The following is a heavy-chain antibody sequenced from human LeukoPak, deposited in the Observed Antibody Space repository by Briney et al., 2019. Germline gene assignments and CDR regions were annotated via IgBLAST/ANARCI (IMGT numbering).Heavy chain of an antibody. V-gene: IGHV1-46*01. J-gene: IGHJ5*02. CDR1: GYTFTSNY. Sequence: ASVKVSCNASGYTFTSNYMHWVRQAPGQGLEWMGVINPSGGSTSYAQKFQGRVTMTRDMSTSTDYMGLSSLRSEDTAVYYCARANSVGDYAWWFDPWGQGTLVTVSS. D-gene: IGHD3-16*01. CDR2: INPSGGST. CDR3: ARANSVGDYAWWFDP.